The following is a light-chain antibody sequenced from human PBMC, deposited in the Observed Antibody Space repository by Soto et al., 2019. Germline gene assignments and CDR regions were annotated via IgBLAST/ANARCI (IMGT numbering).Light chain of an antibody. CDR1: QSVSSSF. Sequence: EIVLTQSPGTLSLSPGERATLSCRASQSVSSSFLAWYQQKPGQAPRLLIYGASNRATGIPDRFSGSGSGTDFTLTISRLEPEDFAVYYCQQYVTPPWAFGQGTKVAI. CDR3: QQYVTPPWA. J-gene: IGKJ1*01. V-gene: IGKV3-20*01. CDR2: GAS.